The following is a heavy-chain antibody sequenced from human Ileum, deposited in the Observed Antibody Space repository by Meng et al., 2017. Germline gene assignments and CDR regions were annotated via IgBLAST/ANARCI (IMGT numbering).Heavy chain of an antibody. CDR2: ISQESGRT. Sequence: QVQLQESGPGLVNPSGTLPLTCAGSGDSISSRDWWSWVRQPPGKGLEWIGEISQESGRTNYNPSLKSRVTISLDKSKNQFSLNLNSVTAADTAGYYCVRNEGYSLGDWGQGTLVTVSS. CDR1: GDSISSRDW. D-gene: IGHD2-21*01. CDR3: VRNEGYSLGD. V-gene: IGHV4-4*02. J-gene: IGHJ4*02.